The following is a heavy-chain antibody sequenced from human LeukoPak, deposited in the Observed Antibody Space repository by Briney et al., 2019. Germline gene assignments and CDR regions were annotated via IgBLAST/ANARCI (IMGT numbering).Heavy chain of an antibody. CDR3: ARPRWDDSSGYYYVGY. CDR2: IYPGDSDT. D-gene: IGHD3-22*01. J-gene: IGHJ4*02. V-gene: IGHV5-51*01. Sequence: GESLKISCKGSGYSFTNYWFGCLRQMPAKGLEWMGIIYPGDSDTIYSPSFQGQVTISADKSISTAYLQWSSLKASHTAMYYCARPRWDDSSGYYYVGYWGQGTLVTVSS. CDR1: GYSFTNYW.